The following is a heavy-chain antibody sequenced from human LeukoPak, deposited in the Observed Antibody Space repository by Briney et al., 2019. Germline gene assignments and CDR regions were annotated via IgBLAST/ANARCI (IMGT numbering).Heavy chain of an antibody. V-gene: IGHV1-69*05. J-gene: IGHJ4*02. D-gene: IGHD5-18*01. CDR2: IIPIFGTA. CDR1: GGTFSSYA. CDR3: ARGGYSYGYGFDY. Sequence: GASVKVSCKASGGTFSSYAISWVRQARGQGLEWMGRIIPIFGTANYAQKFQGRVTITTDESTSTAYMELSSLRSEDTAVYYCARGGYSYGYGFDYWGQGTLVTVSS.